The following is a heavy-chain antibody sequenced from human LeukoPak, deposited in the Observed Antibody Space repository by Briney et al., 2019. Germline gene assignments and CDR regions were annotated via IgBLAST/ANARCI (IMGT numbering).Heavy chain of an antibody. CDR1: AGSFSGYY. CDR3: ARGPLRLDY. D-gene: IGHD4-17*01. CDR2: INHSGST. Sequence: KTAETLSLTCAVYAGSFSGYYWSWIRQPPGKGLEWIGEINHSGSTNYNPSLKSRVTISVDTSKNQFSLKLSSVTAADTAVYYCARGPLRLDYWGQGTLVTVSS. J-gene: IGHJ4*02. V-gene: IGHV4-34*01.